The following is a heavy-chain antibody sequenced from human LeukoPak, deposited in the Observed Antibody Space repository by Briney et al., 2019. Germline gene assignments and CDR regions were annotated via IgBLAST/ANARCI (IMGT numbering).Heavy chain of an antibody. CDR3: ARDPAAAGLDAFDI. CDR2: IWYDGSNK. J-gene: IGHJ3*02. V-gene: IGHV3-33*01. Sequence: GGSLRLSCAASGFTFSSYGMHWVRQAPGKGLEWVAVIWYDGSNKYYADSVKGRFTISRDNSKNTLYLQMNSLRAEDTAVYYCARDPAAAGLDAFDIWGQGTMVTVSS. CDR1: GFTFSSYG. D-gene: IGHD6-13*01.